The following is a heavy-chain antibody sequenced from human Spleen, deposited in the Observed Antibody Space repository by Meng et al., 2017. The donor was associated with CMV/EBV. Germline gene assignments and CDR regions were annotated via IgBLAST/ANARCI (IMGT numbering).Heavy chain of an antibody. CDR2: ISSSSSYI. V-gene: IGHV3-21*01. D-gene: IGHD3-22*01. J-gene: IGHJ6*02. CDR3: ARGGFGSGSFRGMDV. CDR1: GFTFSSYS. Sequence: ESLKISCAASGFTFSSYSMNWVRQAPGKGLEWVSSISSSSSYIYYADSVKGRFTISRDNAKNSLYLQMNSLRAEDTAVYYCARGGFGSGSFRGMDVWGQGTTVTVSS.